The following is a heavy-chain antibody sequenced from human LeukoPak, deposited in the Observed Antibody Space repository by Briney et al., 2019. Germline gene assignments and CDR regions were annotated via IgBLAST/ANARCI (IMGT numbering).Heavy chain of an antibody. J-gene: IGHJ4*02. CDR1: GYTFTSYY. Sequence: SVTVSCKGSGYTFTSYYLHWVRQPPAQGQEGVGIINPSAGSTSYAQKFQDRVTKTRDTPTNTVYIVRRTPRAADTPVHYCARGFMSTFGGVIVMSYFDYWGERTLVTVS. D-gene: IGHD3-16*02. CDR3: ARGFMSTFGGVIVMSYFDY. CDR2: INPSAGST. V-gene: IGHV1-46*01.